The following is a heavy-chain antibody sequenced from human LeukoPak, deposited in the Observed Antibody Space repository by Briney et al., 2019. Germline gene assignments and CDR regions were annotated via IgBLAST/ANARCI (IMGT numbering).Heavy chain of an antibody. CDR3: ARRQSFTIFGVVFNWFDP. CDR2: IYYSGST. J-gene: IGHJ5*02. D-gene: IGHD3-3*01. Sequence: SETLSLTCTVSGGSISSGDYYWSWIRQPPGKGLEWIGYIYYSGSTYYNPSLKSRVTISVDTSKNQFSLKLSSVTAADTAVYYCARRQSFTIFGVVFNWFDPWGQGTLVTVSS. CDR1: GGSISSGDYY. V-gene: IGHV4-30-4*02.